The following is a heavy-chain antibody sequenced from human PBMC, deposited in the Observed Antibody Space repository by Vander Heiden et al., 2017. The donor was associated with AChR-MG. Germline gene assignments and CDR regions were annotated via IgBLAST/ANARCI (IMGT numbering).Heavy chain of an antibody. D-gene: IGHD4-17*01. Sequence: QVQLVQSGAEVKKPGASVKVSCQASGYTFTSYAMHWVRQAPGQRLEWMGWINAGNGNTKYSQKFQGRVTITRDTSASTAYMELSSLRSEDTAVYYCARGTDYGDLIDYWGQGTLVTVSS. CDR1: GYTFTSYA. V-gene: IGHV1-3*01. CDR2: INAGNGNT. J-gene: IGHJ4*02. CDR3: ARGTDYGDLIDY.